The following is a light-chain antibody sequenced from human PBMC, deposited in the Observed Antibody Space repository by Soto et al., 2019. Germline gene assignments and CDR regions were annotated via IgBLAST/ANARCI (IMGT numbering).Light chain of an antibody. CDR2: DVS. Sequence: QCALTQPASVSGAAGQAITISCTGTSSDVGGYNYVSWYQQHPGKAPKLMIYDVSNRPSGVSNRFSGSKSGNTASLTISGLQAEDEADYYCSSYTSSSLHVFGTGTKVTVL. V-gene: IGLV2-14*03. J-gene: IGLJ1*01. CDR1: SSDVGGYNY. CDR3: SSYTSSSLHV.